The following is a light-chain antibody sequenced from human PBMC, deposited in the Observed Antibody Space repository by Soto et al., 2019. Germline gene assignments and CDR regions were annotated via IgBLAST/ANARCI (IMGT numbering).Light chain of an antibody. CDR3: QQYNSFSGLT. J-gene: IGKJ4*01. Sequence: DIPMTQSPSTLSTSVGDRVTITCRASQYISSWLAWYQQQPGKAPKLLIYKTSTLESGVPSRFSGSASGTEFTLTISSLQPDDFATYYCQQYNSFSGLTFGGGTKVEIK. CDR1: QYISSW. CDR2: KTS. V-gene: IGKV1-5*03.